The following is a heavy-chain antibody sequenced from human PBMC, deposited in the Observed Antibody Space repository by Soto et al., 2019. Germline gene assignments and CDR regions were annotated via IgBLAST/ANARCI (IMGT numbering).Heavy chain of an antibody. Sequence: QVPLVESGGGVVQPGRSLRLSCAASGFTFSSYAMHWVRQAPGKGLEWVAVISYDGSNKYYADSVKGRFTISRDNSKNTLYLQMNSLRAEDTAVYYCAREGYSSSWYGFGMDVWGQGTTVTVSS. V-gene: IGHV3-30-3*01. D-gene: IGHD6-13*01. J-gene: IGHJ6*02. CDR3: AREGYSSSWYGFGMDV. CDR1: GFTFSSYA. CDR2: ISYDGSNK.